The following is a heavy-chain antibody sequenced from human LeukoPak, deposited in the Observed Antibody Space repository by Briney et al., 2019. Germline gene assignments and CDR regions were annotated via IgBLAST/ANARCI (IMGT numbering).Heavy chain of an antibody. D-gene: IGHD6-19*01. Sequence: GSLRLSCAASGFTLSTYAMHWVRQAPGKGLEWVTIISYDGSDPYYADSVKGRFTISRDNSKNTVYLQMNSLRAEDTAVYYCARDLGTVATAYYYYMDVWGKGTTVTISS. J-gene: IGHJ6*03. CDR1: GFTLSTYA. CDR3: ARDLGTVATAYYYYMDV. CDR2: ISYDGSDP. V-gene: IGHV3-30*07.